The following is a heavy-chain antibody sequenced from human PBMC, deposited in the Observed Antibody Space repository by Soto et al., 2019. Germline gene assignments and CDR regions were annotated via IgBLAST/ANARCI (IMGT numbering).Heavy chain of an antibody. Sequence: GGSLRLSCAASGFTFSRYWMSWVRQAPGKGLEWVANIKQDGSEKYYVDSVKGRFTISRDNAKNSLYLQMNSLRAEDTAVYYCAKSPYFFRGPLDYWGQGTLVTVSS. J-gene: IGHJ4*02. CDR3: AKSPYFFRGPLDY. D-gene: IGHD3-9*01. CDR1: GFTFSRYW. CDR2: IKQDGSEK. V-gene: IGHV3-7*03.